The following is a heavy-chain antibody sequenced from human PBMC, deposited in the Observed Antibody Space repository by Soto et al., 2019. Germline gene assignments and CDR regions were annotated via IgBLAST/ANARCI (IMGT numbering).Heavy chain of an antibody. V-gene: IGHV3-23*01. CDR2: ISGSGGST. CDR3: APRSGGWSLY. CDR1: GFTFSSYE. Sequence: GGSLRLSCAASGFTFSSYEMNWVRQAPGKGLEWVSAISGSGGSTYYADSVKGRFTISRDNSKNTLYLQMNSLRAEDTAVYYCAPRSGGWSLYWGQGTLVTVSS. D-gene: IGHD6-19*01. J-gene: IGHJ4*02.